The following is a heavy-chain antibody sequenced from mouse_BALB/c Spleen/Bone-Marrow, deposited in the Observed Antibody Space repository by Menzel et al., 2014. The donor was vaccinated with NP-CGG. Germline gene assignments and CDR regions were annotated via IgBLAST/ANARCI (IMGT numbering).Heavy chain of an antibody. J-gene: IGHJ4*01. CDR3: ARKGAMITHYYAMDY. CDR2: ISNGSSPI. V-gene: IGHV5-17*02. CDR1: GFTFSSFG. D-gene: IGHD2-4*01. Sequence: VQLKDSGGGLVQPGGSRKLSCAASGFTFSSFGMHWVRQAPEKGLEWVAYISNGSSPIYYADTVKGRFTISRDNPKNTLFLQMTSLRSEDTAMYYCARKGAMITHYYAMDYWGQGTSVTVSS.